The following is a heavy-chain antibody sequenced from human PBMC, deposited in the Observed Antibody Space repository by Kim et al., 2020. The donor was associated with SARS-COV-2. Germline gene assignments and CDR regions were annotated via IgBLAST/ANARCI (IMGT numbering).Heavy chain of an antibody. V-gene: IGHV1-18*01. J-gene: IGHJ6*02. Sequence: TNYARKLPVRVTMSTDQAKSTAYMEMGSLRSDYTAVYYCARAWRAYGMDVWGQGTTVTVSS. CDR3: ARAWRAYGMDV. D-gene: IGHD3-3*01. CDR2: T.